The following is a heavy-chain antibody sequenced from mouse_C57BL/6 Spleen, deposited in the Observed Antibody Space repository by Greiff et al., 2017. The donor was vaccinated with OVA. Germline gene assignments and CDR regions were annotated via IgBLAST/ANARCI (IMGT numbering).Heavy chain of an antibody. V-gene: IGHV1-76*01. D-gene: IGHD1-1*01. CDR1: GYTFPDYY. CDR3: ARNHYGSSLDYCDY. J-gene: IGHJ2*01. Sequence: VQLQQSGAELVRPGASVKLSCKASGYTFPDYYINWVKPRPGQGLEWIARIYPGSGNTYYNEKFKGKATLTAEKSSSTAYRQLSRLTSEDSAVYFCARNHYGSSLDYCDYWGQGTTLTVSS. CDR2: IYPGSGNT.